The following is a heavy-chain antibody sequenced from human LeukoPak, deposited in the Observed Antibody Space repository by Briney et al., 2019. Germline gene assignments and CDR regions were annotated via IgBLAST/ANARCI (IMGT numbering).Heavy chain of an antibody. J-gene: IGHJ4*02. D-gene: IGHD3-9*01. Sequence: SGGSLRLSCAASGFTFSSYGMHWVRQAPGKGLEWVAVIWYDGSNKYYADSVKGRFTISRDNSKNTLYLQMNSLRAEDTAVYYCATSILSGFFFPDYWGQGTLVTVSS. CDR3: ATSILSGFFFPDY. V-gene: IGHV3-33*01. CDR1: GFTFSSYG. CDR2: IWYDGSNK.